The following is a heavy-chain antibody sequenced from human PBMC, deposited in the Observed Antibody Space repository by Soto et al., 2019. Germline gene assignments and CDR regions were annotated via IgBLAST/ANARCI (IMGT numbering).Heavy chain of an antibody. Sequence: PSETLSLTCTVSGGSISSYYWSWIRQPPGKGLEWIGYIYYSGSTNYNPSLKSRVTISVDTSKNQFSLKLSSVTAADTAVYYCARDSGQEQQLVLGHWFDPWGQGTLVTVSS. V-gene: IGHV4-59*01. D-gene: IGHD6-13*01. J-gene: IGHJ5*02. CDR3: ARDSGQEQQLVLGHWFDP. CDR2: IYYSGST. CDR1: GGSISSYY.